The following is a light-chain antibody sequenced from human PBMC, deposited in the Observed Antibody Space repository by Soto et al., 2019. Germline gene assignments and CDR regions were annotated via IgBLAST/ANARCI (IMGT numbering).Light chain of an antibody. J-gene: IGKJ5*01. Sequence: MALTQSPGPLSLSPGEPPPLSCKASEIIKTFYFGWYQQKPGQAPRLIINGVYTRASGVPDRFSGRGSGTDFTLTISRLEPEDFAVYYCQFYGSSPITFGQGTRLEIK. CDR2: GVY. CDR3: QFYGSSPIT. CDR1: EIIKTFY. V-gene: IGKV3-20*01.